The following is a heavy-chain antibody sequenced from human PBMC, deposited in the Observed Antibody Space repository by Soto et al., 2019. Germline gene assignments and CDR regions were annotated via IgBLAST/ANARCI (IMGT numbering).Heavy chain of an antibody. CDR3: ARAEKLYYCYGMDV. J-gene: IGHJ6*02. CDR2: ISSSSSYI. D-gene: IGHD6-19*01. V-gene: IGHV3-21*01. Sequence: GGSLRLSCGASRFPFSSYSMNWVRKAPGKGLEWVSSISSSSSYIYYADSVKGRFTISRDNAKNSLYLQMNSLRAEDTAVYYCARAEKLYYCYGMDVRGQGTTVTVSS. CDR1: RFPFSSYS.